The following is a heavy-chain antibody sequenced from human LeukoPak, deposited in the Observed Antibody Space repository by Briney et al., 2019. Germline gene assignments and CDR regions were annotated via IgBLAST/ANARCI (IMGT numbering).Heavy chain of an antibody. J-gene: IGHJ4*02. CDR2: INHSGST. CDR1: GGSFSGYY. Sequence: PSETLSLTCAVYGGSFSGYYWSWIRQPPGKGLEWIGEINHSGSTNYNPSLKSRVTISVDTSKNQFSLKLSSVTAADTAVYYCARETYYYGSGSYLGGFDYWGQGTLVTVSS. D-gene: IGHD3-10*01. CDR3: ARETYYYGSGSYLGGFDY. V-gene: IGHV4-34*01.